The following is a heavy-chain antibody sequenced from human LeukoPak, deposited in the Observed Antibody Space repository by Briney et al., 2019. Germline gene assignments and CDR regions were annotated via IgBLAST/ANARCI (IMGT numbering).Heavy chain of an antibody. D-gene: IGHD3-3*01. Sequence: GGSLRLSCTASGFTFGDYAMSWVRQAPGKGLEWVGFIRSEAYGGTTEYAASVKGRFTISRDDSKSIAYLQMNSLKTEDTAVYYCTRDHPYYDFWSGYYGMDVWGQGTTVTVSS. V-gene: IGHV3-49*04. CDR2: IRSEAYGGTT. CDR1: GFTFGDYA. J-gene: IGHJ6*02. CDR3: TRDHPYYDFWSGYYGMDV.